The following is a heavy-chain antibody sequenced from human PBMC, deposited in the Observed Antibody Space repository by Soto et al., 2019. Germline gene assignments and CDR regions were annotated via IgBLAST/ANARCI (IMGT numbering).Heavy chain of an antibody. CDR2: SNHSGST. CDR1: GGSFRGYY. Sequence: QVQLQQWGAGLLKPSETLSLTGAVYGGSFRGYYWSWIRQPPGKGLEGSWESNHSGSTNYNPSLRRRGTQSVDTYKNPSSLKLRSVSAADTAVYYCARARRPRRMVVVVAATTPCFDSGGQGTLVTFSS. V-gene: IGHV4-34*01. J-gene: IGHJ4*02. CDR3: ARARRPRRMVVVVAATTPCFDS. D-gene: IGHD2-15*01.